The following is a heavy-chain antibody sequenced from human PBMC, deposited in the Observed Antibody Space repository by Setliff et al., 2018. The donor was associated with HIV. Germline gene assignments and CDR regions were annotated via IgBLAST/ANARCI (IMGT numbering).Heavy chain of an antibody. J-gene: IGHJ5*02. CDR1: GYSFISYG. CDR3: ARARLQGIVTAVGPRDNCLDP. Sequence: ASVKVSCKASGYSFISYGISWVRQAPGQGPEWMGWISAYTGHTDYAPRLLGRVTMTTDTSTSTAYMELRSRTSDDTAVYYCARARLQGIVTAVGPRDNCLDPWGQGTRVTVSS. V-gene: IGHV1-18*01. D-gene: IGHD1-26*01. CDR2: ISAYTGHT.